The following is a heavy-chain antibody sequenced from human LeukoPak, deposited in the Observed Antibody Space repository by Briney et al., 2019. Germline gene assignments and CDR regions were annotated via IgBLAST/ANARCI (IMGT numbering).Heavy chain of an antibody. Sequence: GGSLRLSCAASGFTFSSYGMHWVRQAPGKGLEWVAFIRYDGSNKYYADSVKGRFTISRDNSKNTLYLQMNSLRAEDTAVYYCAKDMMAAAGRFDYWGQGTLVTVSS. D-gene: IGHD6-13*01. CDR1: GFTFSSYG. J-gene: IGHJ4*02. V-gene: IGHV3-30*02. CDR3: AKDMMAAAGRFDY. CDR2: IRYDGSNK.